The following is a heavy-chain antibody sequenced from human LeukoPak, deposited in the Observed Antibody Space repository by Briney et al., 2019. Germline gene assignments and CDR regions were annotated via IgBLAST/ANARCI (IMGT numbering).Heavy chain of an antibody. CDR1: GFTFSSDW. Sequence: PGGSLRLSCAASGFTFSSDWMHWVRQAPGKGLVWVSRINSDGSSTSHADSVKGRFTISRDNAKNSLYLQMNSLRAEDTALYYCARVRSGLHMDVWGQGTTVTVSS. J-gene: IGHJ6*02. V-gene: IGHV3-74*01. D-gene: IGHD2-15*01. CDR3: ARVRSGLHMDV. CDR2: INSDGSST.